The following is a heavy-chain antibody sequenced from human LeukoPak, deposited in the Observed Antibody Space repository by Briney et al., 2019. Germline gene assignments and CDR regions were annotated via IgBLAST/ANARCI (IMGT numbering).Heavy chain of an antibody. Sequence: GSLRLSCAASGFIFNIYEMNWVRQAPGKGLEWVSYISSSGSTIYYADSVKGRFTISRDNAKNSLYLQMNSLRTEDTAVYYCARGAAGRQIAAAGYWGQGTLVIVSS. D-gene: IGHD6-13*01. CDR2: ISSSGSTI. CDR3: ARGAAGRQIAAAGY. V-gene: IGHV3-48*03. CDR1: GFIFNIYE. J-gene: IGHJ4*02.